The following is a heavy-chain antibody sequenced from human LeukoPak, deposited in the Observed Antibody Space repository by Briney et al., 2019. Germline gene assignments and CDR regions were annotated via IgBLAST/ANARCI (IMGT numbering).Heavy chain of an antibody. CDR1: GYTFTSYA. J-gene: IGHJ4*02. V-gene: IGHV1-3*01. D-gene: IGHD1/OR15-1a*01. CDR3: ASDSGSRNNDY. Sequence: ASVKVSCKASGYTFTSYAIHWVRQAPGQRLEWMGWISAGNGNTKYSQNFQGGVTFISNTSATTAFMELSSLRSEDAAVYYCASDSGSRNNDYWGQGTLVTASS. CDR2: ISAGNGNT.